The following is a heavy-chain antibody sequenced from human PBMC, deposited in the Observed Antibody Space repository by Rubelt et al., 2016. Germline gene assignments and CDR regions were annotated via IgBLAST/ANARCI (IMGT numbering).Heavy chain of an antibody. D-gene: IGHD3-3*01. Sequence: QVHLVQSGAEVRRPGASVKVSCTASGYTFTENYIHWVRQAPGQGLEWIGMIDPNVGRTDYAQDFQGRVTTTTDTSTRTVYMELSSLRSEDTAVYYCARELGAVGPTATISFWSGYFDSWGQGSLVTVSS. V-gene: IGHV1-46*01. J-gene: IGHJ4*02. CDR1: GYTFTENY. CDR3: ARELGAVGPTATISFWSGYFDS. CDR2: IDPNVGRT.